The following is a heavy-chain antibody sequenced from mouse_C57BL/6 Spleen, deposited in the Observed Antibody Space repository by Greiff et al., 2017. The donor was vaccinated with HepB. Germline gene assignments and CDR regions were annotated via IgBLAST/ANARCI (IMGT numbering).Heavy chain of an antibody. Sequence: QVQLQQPGAELVKPGASVKLSCKASGYTFTSYWMHWVKQRPGQGLEWIGMIHPNSGSTNYNEKFKSKATLTVDKSSSTAYMQLSSLTSEDSAVYYCAGYYGSSREGLDYWGQGTTLTVSS. J-gene: IGHJ2*01. D-gene: IGHD1-1*01. CDR1: GYTFTSYW. CDR2: IHPNSGST. V-gene: IGHV1-64*01. CDR3: AGYYGSSREGLDY.